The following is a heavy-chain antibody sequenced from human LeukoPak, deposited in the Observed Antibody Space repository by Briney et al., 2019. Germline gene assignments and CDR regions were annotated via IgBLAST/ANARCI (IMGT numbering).Heavy chain of an antibody. V-gene: IGHV3-23*01. CDR1: GFTFSSYA. Sequence: GRSLRLSCAASGFTFSSYAMSWVRQAPGKGLEWVSAISGSGGSTYYADSVKGRFTISRDNSKNTLYLQMNSLRAEDTAVYYCATQAKHYYDSSGYYLLFDYWGQGTLVTVSS. CDR3: ATQAKHYYDSSGYYLLFDY. J-gene: IGHJ4*02. CDR2: ISGSGGST. D-gene: IGHD3-22*01.